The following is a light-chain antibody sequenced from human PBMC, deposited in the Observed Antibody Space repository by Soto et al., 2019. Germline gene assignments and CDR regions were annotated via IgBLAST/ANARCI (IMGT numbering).Light chain of an antibody. Sequence: QSVLTQPPSASGTHGQRVTISCSGSSSNIGSNTVNWYQQLPGAAPKLLIYSNNQRPSGVPDRFSGSKSGTSASLAISGLQSEDGADYYCAAWDDSLNGLVFGGGTKLTVL. J-gene: IGLJ2*01. CDR2: SNN. CDR3: AAWDDSLNGLV. CDR1: SSNIGSNT. V-gene: IGLV1-44*01.